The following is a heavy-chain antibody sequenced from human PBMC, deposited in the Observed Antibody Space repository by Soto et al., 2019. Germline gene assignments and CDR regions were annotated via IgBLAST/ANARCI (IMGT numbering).Heavy chain of an antibody. D-gene: IGHD3-10*01. CDR3: ARDRGLVRHYYYGMDV. CDR1: GFTFSSYA. Sequence: VGSLRLSCAASGFTFSSYAMHWVRQAPGKGLEWVAVISYDGSNKYYADSVKGRFTISRDNSKNTLHLQMNSLRAEDTAVYYCARDRGLVRHYYYGMDVWGQGTTVTVSS. V-gene: IGHV3-30-3*01. J-gene: IGHJ6*02. CDR2: ISYDGSNK.